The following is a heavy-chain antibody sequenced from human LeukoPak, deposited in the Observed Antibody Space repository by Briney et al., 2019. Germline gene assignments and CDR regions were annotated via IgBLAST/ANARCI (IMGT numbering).Heavy chain of an antibody. CDR3: ARVAGELLWFGELLSNFDY. J-gene: IGHJ4*02. CDR1: GYTFTGYY. V-gene: IGHV1-18*04. CDR2: ISAYNGNT. Sequence: ASVKVSCKASGYTFTGYYMHWVRQAPGQGLEWMGWISAYNGNTNYAQKLQGRVTMTTDTSTSTAYMELRSLRSDDTAVYYCARVAGELLWFGELLSNFDYWGQGTLVTVSS. D-gene: IGHD3-10*01.